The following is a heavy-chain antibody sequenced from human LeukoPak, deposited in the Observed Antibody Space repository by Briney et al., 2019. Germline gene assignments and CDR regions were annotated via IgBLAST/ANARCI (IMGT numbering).Heavy chain of an antibody. CDR2: ISGSGGST. V-gene: IGHV3-23*01. CDR3: ARVRPEGIAAAGTLAYFDY. J-gene: IGHJ4*02. D-gene: IGHD6-13*01. CDR1: GFTFSSYA. Sequence: PGGSLRLSCAASGFTFSSYAMSWVRQAPGKGLEWVSAISGSGGSTYYADSVKGRFTISRDNAKNSLYLQMNSLRAEDTAVYYCARVRPEGIAAAGTLAYFDYWGQGTLVTVSS.